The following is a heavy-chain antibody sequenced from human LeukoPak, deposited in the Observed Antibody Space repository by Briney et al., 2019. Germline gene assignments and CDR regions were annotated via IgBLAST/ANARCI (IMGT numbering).Heavy chain of an antibody. J-gene: IGHJ4*02. V-gene: IGHV3-48*03. D-gene: IGHD3-22*01. Sequence: PGGSLRLSCAASGFTFSSFEMNWVRQAPGKGLEWVSYISTGGGNIYYADSVKGRFTISRDNAKNSLYLQMNSLRAEDTAVYYCARDRIQWLPLDYWGQGTLVSVSS. CDR1: GFTFSSFE. CDR3: ARDRIQWLPLDY. CDR2: ISTGGGNI.